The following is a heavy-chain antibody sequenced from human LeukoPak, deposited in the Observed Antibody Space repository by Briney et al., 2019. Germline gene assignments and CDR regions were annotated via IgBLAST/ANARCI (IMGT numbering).Heavy chain of an antibody. CDR1: GYTFTGYY. V-gene: IGHV1-2*02. CDR3: ARGSTVTTSGSSGYYYYMDV. J-gene: IGHJ6*03. D-gene: IGHD4-17*01. CDR2: INPNSGGT. Sequence: SVKVSCKASGYTFTGYYMHWVRQAPGQGLEWMGWINPNSGGTNYAQKFQGRVTMTRDTSISTAYMELSRLRSDDTAVYYCARGSTVTTSGSSGYYYYMDVWGKGTTVTVSS.